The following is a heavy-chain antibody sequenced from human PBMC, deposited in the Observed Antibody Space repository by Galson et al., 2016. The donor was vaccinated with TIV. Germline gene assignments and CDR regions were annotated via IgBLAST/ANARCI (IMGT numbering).Heavy chain of an antibody. Sequence: SLRLSCAASGFTFSIFAMTWVRQAPGMGLEWVSAISGGGGSTYYADSVKGRFTVSRDNSKNTLFLQMNSLRDEDTAVYYCTKVPSSGFTYYYAMDVWGQGTTVTVSS. V-gene: IGHV3-23*01. CDR2: ISGGGGST. CDR3: TKVPSSGFTYYYAMDV. J-gene: IGHJ6*02. CDR1: GFTFSIFA. D-gene: IGHD3-22*01.